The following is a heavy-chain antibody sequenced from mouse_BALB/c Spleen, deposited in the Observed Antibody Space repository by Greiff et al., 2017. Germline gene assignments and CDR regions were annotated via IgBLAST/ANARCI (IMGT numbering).Heavy chain of an antibody. Sequence: DVQLQESGGGLVQPGGSMKLSCVASGFTFSNYWMNWVRQSPEKGLEWVAEIRLKSNNYATHYAESVKGRFTISRDDSKSSVYLQMNNLRAEDTGIYYCTRNYYGSSFDYWGQGTTLTVSS. CDR1: GFTFSNYW. D-gene: IGHD1-1*01. J-gene: IGHJ2*01. CDR2: IRLKSNNYAT. CDR3: TRNYYGSSFDY. V-gene: IGHV6-6*02.